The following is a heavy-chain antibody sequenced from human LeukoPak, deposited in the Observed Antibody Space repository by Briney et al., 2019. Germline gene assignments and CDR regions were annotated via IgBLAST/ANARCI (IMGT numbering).Heavy chain of an antibody. D-gene: IGHD3-22*01. J-gene: IGHJ1*01. Sequence: PGGSLRLSCAASGFTFSSYWMHWVRQAPGKGLVWVSRIKSDGSTNYADSVKGRFTISRDNAKNTVSLQMKSLGAEDTGVYYCARAPSEIGGYYPEYFRHWGQGTLVTVSS. CDR1: GFTFSSYW. V-gene: IGHV3-74*01. CDR2: IKSDGST. CDR3: ARAPSEIGGYYPEYFRH.